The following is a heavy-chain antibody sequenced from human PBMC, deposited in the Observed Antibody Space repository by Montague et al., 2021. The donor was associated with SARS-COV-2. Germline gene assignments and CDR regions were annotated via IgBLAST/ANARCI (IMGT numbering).Heavy chain of an antibody. J-gene: IGHJ5*02. V-gene: IGHV4-39*02. CDR1: AGSIITNSYY. Sequence: SETLSLTCTVSAGSIITNSYYWAWIRQPPGNALEWIGSISYSGSTYFNPSLESRLTMSVDTSKIHFSLKLSSVTAADTAVYYCARLWDFYGSGSYKNSWFDPWGQGTRVTVSS. CDR3: ARLWDFYGSGSYKNSWFDP. CDR2: ISYSGST. D-gene: IGHD3-10*01.